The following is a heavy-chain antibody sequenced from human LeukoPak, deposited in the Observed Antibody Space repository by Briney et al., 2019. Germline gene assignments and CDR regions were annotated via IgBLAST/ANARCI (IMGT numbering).Heavy chain of an antibody. V-gene: IGHV3-48*03. Sequence: PGGSLRLSCAASGFTFSSYEMNWVRQAPGKGLEWVSYISSSGSTIYYADSVKGRFTISRDNAKNSLYLQMNSLRAADTAVYFCARSPTYGSYYMDVWGKGTTVTVSS. J-gene: IGHJ6*03. CDR2: ISSSGSTI. D-gene: IGHD3-10*01. CDR1: GFTFSSYE. CDR3: ARSPTYGSYYMDV.